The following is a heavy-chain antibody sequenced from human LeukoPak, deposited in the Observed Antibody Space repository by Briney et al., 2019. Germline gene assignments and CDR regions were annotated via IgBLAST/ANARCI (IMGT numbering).Heavy chain of an antibody. CDR2: ISAYNGNT. Sequence: ASVKVSCKASGYTFTSYGISWGRQAPGQGLEWMGWISAYNGNTNYAQKLQGRVTMTTDTSTSTAYMELRSLRSDDTAVYYCARDGYYCSSTSCRGWFDPWGQGTLVTVSS. D-gene: IGHD2-2*01. CDR1: GYTFTSYG. V-gene: IGHV1-18*01. CDR3: ARDGYYCSSTSCRGWFDP. J-gene: IGHJ5*02.